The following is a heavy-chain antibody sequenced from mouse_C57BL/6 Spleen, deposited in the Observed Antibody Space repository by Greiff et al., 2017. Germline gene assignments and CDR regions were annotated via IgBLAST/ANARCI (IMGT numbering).Heavy chain of an antibody. CDR3: ARHWDVYAMDY. Sequence: DVMLVESGGDLVKPGGSLKLSCTASGFTFSDYGMYWVRQAPEKGLEWVAYISSGSSTIYYADTVKGRFTISRDNAKNTLFLQMTSLRSEDTAMYYCARHWDVYAMDYWGQGTSVTVSS. J-gene: IGHJ4*01. D-gene: IGHD4-1*01. CDR1: GFTFSDYG. CDR2: ISSGSSTI. V-gene: IGHV5-17*01.